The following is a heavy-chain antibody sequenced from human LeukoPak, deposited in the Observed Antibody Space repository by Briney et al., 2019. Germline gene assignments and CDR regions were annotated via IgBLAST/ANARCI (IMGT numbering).Heavy chain of an antibody. Sequence: GRSLRLSCTASGFRFSSYGIHWVRQTPGKGLEWVALMSYDGSNKDYADSVKGRFTISRDNSKNTVYLQINSLRAEDTAVYYCAREMGSVYFDYWGQGTLVTVSS. CDR3: AREMGSVYFDY. D-gene: IGHD3-10*01. V-gene: IGHV3-33*01. CDR1: GFRFSSYG. CDR2: MSYDGSNK. J-gene: IGHJ4*02.